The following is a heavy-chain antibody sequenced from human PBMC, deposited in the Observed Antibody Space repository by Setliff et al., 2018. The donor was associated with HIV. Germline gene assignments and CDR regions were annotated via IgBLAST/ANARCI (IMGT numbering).Heavy chain of an antibody. Sequence: GASVKVSCKASGYTFTSYYMHWVRQAPGQGLEWMGIINPSDGCTSYAQKFQGRVTMTRDTSTSTVYMELSSLRSEDTALYYCARVFYSRGSGYYKGLDYWGQGTLVTVSS. CDR2: INPSDGCT. D-gene: IGHD3-3*01. V-gene: IGHV1-46*01. CDR1: GYTFTSYY. J-gene: IGHJ4*02. CDR3: ARVFYSRGSGYYKGLDY.